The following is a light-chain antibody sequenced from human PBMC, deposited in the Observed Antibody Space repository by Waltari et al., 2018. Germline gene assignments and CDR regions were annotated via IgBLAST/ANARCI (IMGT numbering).Light chain of an antibody. CDR1: QSLLNSNGFNY. V-gene: IGKV2-28*01. CDR2: LGS. J-gene: IGKJ1*01. Sequence: DIVMTQSPLSLPVTPGEPASISCRSSQSLLNSNGFNYLDWYLQRPGQSPQLLIYLGSHRAPGVPDRFSASALGTDFTLKISRVEAEDVGVYYCIQALQTPWGFGQGTKVEI. CDR3: IQALQTPWG.